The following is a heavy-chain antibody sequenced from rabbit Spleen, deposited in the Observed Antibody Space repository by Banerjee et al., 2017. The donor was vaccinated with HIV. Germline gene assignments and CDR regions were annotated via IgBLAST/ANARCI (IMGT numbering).Heavy chain of an antibody. CDR2: IDTGGSGTT. V-gene: IGHV1S45*01. D-gene: IGHD6-1*01. Sequence: QEQLVESGGGLVQPEESLTLTCTTSGFSFSSSYYMSWVRQAPGKGLEWIAYIDTGGSGTTYYANWARGRFTISKASSTTVTLQMTSLTAADTATYFCTRGTNGGYGYGLWGQGTLVTVS. J-gene: IGHJ4*01. CDR3: TRGTNGGYGYGL. CDR1: GFSFSSSYY.